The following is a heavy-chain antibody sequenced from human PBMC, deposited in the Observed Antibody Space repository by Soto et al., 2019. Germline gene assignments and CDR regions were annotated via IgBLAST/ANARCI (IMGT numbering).Heavy chain of an antibody. CDR2: IDNSGGIT. V-gene: IGHV3-23*05. CDR1: GFTFSTYA. D-gene: IGHD5-18*01. Sequence: EVQLLESGGGLVQPGGSLRLSCAASGFTFSTYAMSWVSQAPGKGLEWVSTIDNSGGITYYADSVKGRFTISRDNSKNTLYLQMNSLRAEDTAVYYCAKGGYNYGFLFDCWGQGTLVTVSS. CDR3: AKGGYNYGFLFDC. J-gene: IGHJ4*02.